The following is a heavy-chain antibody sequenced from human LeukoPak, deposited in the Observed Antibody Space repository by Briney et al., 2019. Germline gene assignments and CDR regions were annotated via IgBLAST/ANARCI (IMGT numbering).Heavy chain of an antibody. CDR1: GFTFSSYG. Sequence: HPGGSLRLSCAASGFTFSSYGMHSVRQAPGKGLEWVAFIRYDGSNKYYADSVKGRFTISRDNSKNTLYLQMNSLRAEGTAVYYCAKHPKYSSGWYLDYWGQGTLVTVSS. V-gene: IGHV3-30*02. CDR3: AKHPKYSSGWYLDY. D-gene: IGHD6-19*01. J-gene: IGHJ4*02. CDR2: IRYDGSNK.